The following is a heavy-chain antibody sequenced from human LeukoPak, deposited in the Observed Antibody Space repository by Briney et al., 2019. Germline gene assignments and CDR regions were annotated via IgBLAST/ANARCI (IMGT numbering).Heavy chain of an antibody. Sequence: ASVKVSCKTSGYTFNIYYVQWVRQAPGQGLEWMGVIHPNDGGTTYAQKFQGRIIMTSDASTSTIYMELRSLRSDDTAVYYCARITYGDTEGYWGQGTLVTVSS. CDR1: GYTFNIYY. J-gene: IGHJ4*02. D-gene: IGHD4-17*01. CDR3: ARITYGDTEGY. V-gene: IGHV1-46*02. CDR2: IHPNDGGT.